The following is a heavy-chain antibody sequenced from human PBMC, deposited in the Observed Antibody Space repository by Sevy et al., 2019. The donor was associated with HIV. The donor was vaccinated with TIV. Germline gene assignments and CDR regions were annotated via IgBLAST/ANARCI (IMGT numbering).Heavy chain of an antibody. D-gene: IGHD2-15*01. CDR2: VSSSSSYT. CDR3: ARDRVDTVVVVAATSDAFDF. Sequence: GGSLRLSCAASGFTFSDYYMSWIRQAPGKGLEWVSYVSSSSSYTDYADSGKGRFTISRDNAKNSLYLQMNSLRAEDTAVYYCARDRVDTVVVVAATSDAFDFWGQGTMVTVSS. J-gene: IGHJ3*01. CDR1: GFTFSDYY. V-gene: IGHV3-11*06.